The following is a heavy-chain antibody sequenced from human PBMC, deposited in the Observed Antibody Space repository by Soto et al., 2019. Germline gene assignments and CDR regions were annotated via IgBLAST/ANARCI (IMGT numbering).Heavy chain of an antibody. Sequence: QLQLQESGPGLVKPSETLSLTCTVSGGSISSSSYYWGWIRQPPGKGLEWIGSIYYSGSTYYNPSLKSRVTISVDTSKNQFSLKLSSVTAADTAVYYCARHYYDSSGYYRHFDYWGQGTLVTVSS. D-gene: IGHD3-22*01. V-gene: IGHV4-39*01. CDR1: GGSISSSSYY. J-gene: IGHJ4*02. CDR3: ARHYYDSSGYYRHFDY. CDR2: IYYSGST.